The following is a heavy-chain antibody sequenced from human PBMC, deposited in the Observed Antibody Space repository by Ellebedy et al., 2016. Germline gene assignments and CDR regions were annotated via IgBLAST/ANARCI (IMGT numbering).Heavy chain of an antibody. CDR1: GGSFSGYY. CDR3: ARLGEYSSYAFDY. D-gene: IGHD6-6*01. Sequence: SETLSLTCAVYGGSFSGYYWSWIRQPPGKGLEWIGEINHSGSTNYNPSLKSRVTISVDTSKNQFSLKLSSVTAADTAVYYCARLGEYSSYAFDYWGQGTLVTVSS. CDR2: INHSGST. J-gene: IGHJ4*02. V-gene: IGHV4-34*01.